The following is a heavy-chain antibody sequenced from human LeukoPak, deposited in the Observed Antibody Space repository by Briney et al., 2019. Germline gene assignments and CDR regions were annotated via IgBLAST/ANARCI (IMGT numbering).Heavy chain of an antibody. CDR2: INWNGGST. CDR3: ARRYCSGGSCYAALYYYYMDV. CDR1: GFTFDDYG. J-gene: IGHJ6*03. D-gene: IGHD2-15*01. V-gene: IGHV3-20*04. Sequence: GGSLRLSCAASGFTFDDYGMSWVRQAPGKGLEWVSGINWNGGSTGYADSVKGRFTISRDNAKNSLYLQMNSLRAEGTALYYCARRYCSGGSCYAALYYYYMDVWGKGTTVTVSS.